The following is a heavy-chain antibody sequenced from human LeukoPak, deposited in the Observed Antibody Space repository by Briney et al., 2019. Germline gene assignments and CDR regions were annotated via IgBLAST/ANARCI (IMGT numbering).Heavy chain of an antibody. CDR3: ARRNYDSSGYYTPLFDY. D-gene: IGHD3-22*01. Sequence: SETLSLTCTVSGGSISSSSCYWGWIRQPPGKGLEWIGSIYYSGSTYYNPSLKSRVTISVDTSKNQFSLKLSSVTAADTAVYYCARRNYDSSGYYTPLFDYWGQGTLVTVSS. J-gene: IGHJ4*02. CDR1: GGSISSSSCY. CDR2: IYYSGST. V-gene: IGHV4-39*01.